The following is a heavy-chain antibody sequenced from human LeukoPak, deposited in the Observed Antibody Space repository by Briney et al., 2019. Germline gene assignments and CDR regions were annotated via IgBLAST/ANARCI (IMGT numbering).Heavy chain of an antibody. V-gene: IGHV3-23*01. CDR3: AKDDYSDYSPDY. Sequence: PGGSRRLSCAASGFTFSSYAMSWVRQAPGKGLEWVSVISGSGGTTYYADSVKGRFTISRDKSKNTLYLQMNSLRADDTAVYYCAKDDYSDYSPDYWGQGTLVTVSS. CDR1: GFTFSSYA. J-gene: IGHJ4*02. D-gene: IGHD4-11*01. CDR2: ISGSGGTT.